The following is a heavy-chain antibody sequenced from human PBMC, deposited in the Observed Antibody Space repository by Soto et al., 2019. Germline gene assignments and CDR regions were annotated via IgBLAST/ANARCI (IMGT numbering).Heavy chain of an antibody. CDR1: GFTFSNAW. Sequence: GGSLRLSCAASGFTFSNAWINWVRQAPGKGLEWVGRIKSKTDGGTTDFAAPVKGRFAISRDDSKNMVYLQMNSLKTEDTGIYYCAREVTWRRFSISPLVYWGQGTLVTVSS. D-gene: IGHD3-3*01. CDR3: AREVTWRRFSISPLVY. CDR2: IKSKTDGGTT. J-gene: IGHJ4*02. V-gene: IGHV3-15*07.